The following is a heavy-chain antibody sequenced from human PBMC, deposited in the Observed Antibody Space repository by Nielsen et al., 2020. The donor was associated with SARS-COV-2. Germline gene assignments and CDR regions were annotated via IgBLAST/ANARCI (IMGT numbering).Heavy chain of an antibody. CDR1: GYSFTAHY. CDR3: ARATTYSSGWYIDS. CDR2: INPSGGST. J-gene: IGHJ4*02. D-gene: IGHD6-19*01. V-gene: IGHV1-46*01. Sequence: ASVKVSCKASGYSFTAHYIHWVRQAPGQGLEWMGVINPSGGSTNYAQNFQGTVTMTRDTSASTVYMELSSLRSEDTAVYYCARATTYSSGWYIDSWGPGTLVTVSS.